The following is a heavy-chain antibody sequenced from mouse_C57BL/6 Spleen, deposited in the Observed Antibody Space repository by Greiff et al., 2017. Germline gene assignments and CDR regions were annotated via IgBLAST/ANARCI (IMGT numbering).Heavy chain of an antibody. J-gene: IGHJ3*01. CDR3: TRHGSSSFAY. D-gene: IGHD1-1*01. V-gene: IGHV1-15*01. CDR2: IDPETGGT. CDR1: GYTFTDYE. Sequence: VKLMESGAELVRPGASVTLSCKASGYTFTDYEMHWVKQTPVHGLEWIGAIDPETGGTAYNQKFKGKAILTADKSSSTAYMELRSLTSEDSAVYYCTRHGSSSFAYWGQGTLVTVSA.